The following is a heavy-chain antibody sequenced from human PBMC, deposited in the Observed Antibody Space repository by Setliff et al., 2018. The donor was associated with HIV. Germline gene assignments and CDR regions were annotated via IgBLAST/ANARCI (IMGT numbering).Heavy chain of an antibody. J-gene: IGHJ4*02. CDR2: IDHSGST. V-gene: IGHV4-34*01. Sequence: LSLTCAVYNASFSRHYWSWIRQPPGRGLEWIGEIDHSGSTNYNPSLKSRLMMSVDTSKNQFSLRLNFLTAADTAVYYCARGGEQGIDYFDFWGQGNLVTVSS. CDR3: ARGGEQGIDYFDF. CDR1: NASFSRHY.